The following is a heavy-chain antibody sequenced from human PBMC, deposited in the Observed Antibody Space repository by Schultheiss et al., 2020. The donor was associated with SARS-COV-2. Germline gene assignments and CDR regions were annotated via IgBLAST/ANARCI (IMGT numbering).Heavy chain of an antibody. J-gene: IGHJ6*03. D-gene: IGHD3-3*01. CDR2: INHSGST. V-gene: IGHV4-34*01. CDR3: ARVGDFWSYYYMDV. Sequence: GSLRLSCVVYGGSFSDYYWSWIRQPPGKGLEWIGEINHSGSTNYNPSLKSRVTISVATSKNQFSLKLSSVTAADTAVYYCARVGDFWSYYYMDVWGKGTTVTVSS. CDR1: GGSFSDYY.